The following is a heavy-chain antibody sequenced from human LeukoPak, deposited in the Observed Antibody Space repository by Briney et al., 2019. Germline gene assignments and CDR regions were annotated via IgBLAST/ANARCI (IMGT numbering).Heavy chain of an antibody. CDR3: AKGLGFCSGGSCYSHYYYYYGMDV. Sequence: SESRSLTSAVYGASVSGYYWSWIRQPPGKWLEWIGEIIHRGSTNYNPSLKSRVTMSLDTSKSQSSLKLSSVTAADTAVYYCAKGLGFCSGGSCYSHYYYYYGMDVWGQGTTVTVSS. CDR1: GASVSGYY. CDR2: IIHRGST. J-gene: IGHJ6*02. D-gene: IGHD2-15*01. V-gene: IGHV4-34*01.